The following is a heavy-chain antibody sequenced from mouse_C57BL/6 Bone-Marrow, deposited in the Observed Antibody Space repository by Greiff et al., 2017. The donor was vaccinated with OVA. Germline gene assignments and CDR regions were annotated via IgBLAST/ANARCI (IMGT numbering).Heavy chain of an antibody. CDR2: FLPGSGST. Sequence: QVQLQQSGAELMKPGASVKLSCKATGYTFTGYWIEWVKQRPGHGLEWIGEFLPGSGSTNYNAKFKGKATFTADTSSNTAYMQLSSLTTEDSAIYYCANYGSSPPFAYWGQGTLVTVSA. V-gene: IGHV1-9*01. D-gene: IGHD1-1*01. CDR1: GYTFTGYW. J-gene: IGHJ3*01. CDR3: ANYGSSPPFAY.